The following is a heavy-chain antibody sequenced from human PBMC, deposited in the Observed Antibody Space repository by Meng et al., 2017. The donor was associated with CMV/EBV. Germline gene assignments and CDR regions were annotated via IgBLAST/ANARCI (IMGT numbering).Heavy chain of an antibody. Sequence: GGSLRLSCAASGFTVSSNYMSWVRQAPGKGLEWVSVIYSGGSTYYAGSVKGRFTISRDNSKNTLYLQMNSLRAEDTAVYYCARERIAAAGTDAFDIWGQGTMVTVSS. CDR1: GFTVSSNY. D-gene: IGHD6-13*01. J-gene: IGHJ3*02. CDR2: IYSGGST. V-gene: IGHV3-66*02. CDR3: ARERIAAAGTDAFDI.